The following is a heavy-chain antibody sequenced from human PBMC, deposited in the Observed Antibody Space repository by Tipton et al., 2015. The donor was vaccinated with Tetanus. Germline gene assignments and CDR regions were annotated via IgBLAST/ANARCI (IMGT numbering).Heavy chain of an antibody. CDR3: ARSHVFRLTLFGEEISRSGRFDP. Sequence: LRLSCTVSGGSISNYYWNWIQQSPGKGLEWLGNIYYSGDTDYNPSLQSRATISLDTAKNHFSLRLSSVTAADTAVYYCARSHVFRLTLFGEEISRSGRFDPWGQGTLVTVSS. CDR2: IYYSGDT. D-gene: IGHD3-3*01. CDR1: GGSISNYY. V-gene: IGHV4-59*01. J-gene: IGHJ5*02.